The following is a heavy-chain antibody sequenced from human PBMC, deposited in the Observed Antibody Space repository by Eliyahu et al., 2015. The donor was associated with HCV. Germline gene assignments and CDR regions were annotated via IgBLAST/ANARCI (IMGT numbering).Heavy chain of an antibody. V-gene: IGHV4-30-2*01. D-gene: IGHD3-9*01. CDR3: ATLLGLTGYTDN. CDR1: GGXTSSGIYS. CDR2: ITYSGST. J-gene: IGHJ4*02. Sequence: QLQLQESGSGLVTPSQTLSLTCGVPGGXTSSGIYSWPWIRXPPXTGLAWXGFITYSGSTYYNPSLKSRVTXXVDRSKNKFSLNLTSVTAADAAVYYCATLLGLTGYTDNWGQGTLVTVSP.